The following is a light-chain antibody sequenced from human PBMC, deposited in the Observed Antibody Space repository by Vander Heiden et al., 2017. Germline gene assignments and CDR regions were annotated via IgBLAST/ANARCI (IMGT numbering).Light chain of an antibody. J-gene: IGLJ1*01. CDR1: SSDVGGYNY. V-gene: IGLV2-14*04. Sequence: GSPGQSITISCTGTSSDVGGYNYVSWYQQHPGKAPKLMIYDVSNRPSGVSNRFSGSKSGNTASLTISGLQAEDEADYYCSSYTSSSRYVFGTGTKVTVL. CDR2: DVS. CDR3: SSYTSSSRYV.